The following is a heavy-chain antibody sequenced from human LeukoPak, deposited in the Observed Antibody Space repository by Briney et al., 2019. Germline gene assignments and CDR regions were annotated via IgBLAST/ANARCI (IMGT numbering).Heavy chain of an antibody. CDR2: IYSGGST. CDR1: GFTVSSNY. D-gene: IGHD1-26*01. Sequence: GGSLRLSCAASGFTVSSNYMSWVRQAPGKGLEWVSVIYSGGSTYYADSVKGRFTISRDNSKNTLYLQMNSLRAEDTAVYYCARVVVGAPHYYYYMDVWGKGTTVTVSS. J-gene: IGHJ6*03. V-gene: IGHV3-53*01. CDR3: ARVVVGAPHYYYYMDV.